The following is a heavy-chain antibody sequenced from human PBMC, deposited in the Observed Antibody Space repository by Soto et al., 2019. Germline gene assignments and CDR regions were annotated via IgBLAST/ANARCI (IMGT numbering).Heavy chain of an antibody. Sequence: LRLSCAASGFTFSSYAMSWVRQAPGKGLEWVSAISGSGGSTYYADSVKGRFTISRDNSKNTLYLQMNSLRAEDTAVYYCAKAISGYRTMPPQPFDYWGQGTLVTVSS. CDR1: GFTFSSYA. V-gene: IGHV3-23*01. CDR2: ISGSGGST. J-gene: IGHJ4*02. D-gene: IGHD2-2*01. CDR3: AKAISGYRTMPPQPFDY.